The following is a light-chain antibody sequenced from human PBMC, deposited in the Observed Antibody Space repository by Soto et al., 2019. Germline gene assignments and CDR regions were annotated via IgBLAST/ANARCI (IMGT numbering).Light chain of an antibody. CDR2: GAS. CDR3: QQYNSYSEA. CDR1: QSVSID. V-gene: IGKV3-15*01. Sequence: EIVMTQSPATVPVSPGERVTLSCRASQSVSIDLAWYQQKPGQAPRLLIYGASTRATDIPATFTGSGSGTEFTLTISSLQSEDIAVYYCQQYNSYSEAFGQGTKVDIK. J-gene: IGKJ1*01.